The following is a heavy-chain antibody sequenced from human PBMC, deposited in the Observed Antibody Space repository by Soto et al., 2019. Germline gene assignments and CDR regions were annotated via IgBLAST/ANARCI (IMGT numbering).Heavy chain of an antibody. V-gene: IGHV1-69*02. CDR2: IIPILGIA. Sequence: GASVKVSCKASGGTFSSYTISWVRQAPGQGLEWMGRIIPILGIANYAQKFQGRVTITADKSTSTAYMELSSLRSEDTAVYYCARGGGSYGGDYWGQGTLVTVSS. D-gene: IGHD1-26*01. CDR1: GGTFSSYT. J-gene: IGHJ4*02. CDR3: ARGGGSYGGDY.